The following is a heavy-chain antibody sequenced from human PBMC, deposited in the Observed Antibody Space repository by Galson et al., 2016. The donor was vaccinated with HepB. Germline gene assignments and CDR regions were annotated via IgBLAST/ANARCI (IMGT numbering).Heavy chain of an antibody. CDR2: INAGNGNT. CDR3: ARGEEPIAYFYDGRRDIDY. CDR1: GYSFTTYL. D-gene: IGHD3-22*01. J-gene: IGHJ4*02. V-gene: IGHV1-3*01. Sequence: SVKVSCKASGYSFTTYLTHWVRQAPGQRLEWMGWINAGNGNTMYSEKFQGRVTITTDTSASTAYLDLSDLRSEDTAVYYCARGEEPIAYFYDGRRDIDYWGQGTLVTVSS.